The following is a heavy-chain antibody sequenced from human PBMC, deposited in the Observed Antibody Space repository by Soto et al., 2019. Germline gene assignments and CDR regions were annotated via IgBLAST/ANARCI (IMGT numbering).Heavy chain of an antibody. CDR3: ARDSSGYYWFDP. Sequence: SETLSLTCAVSGGSISSSNWWSWVRQPPGKGLEWIGEIYHSGSTNYNPSLKSRVTISVDKSKNQFSLKMSSVTAADTAVYYCARDSSGYYWFDPWGQGTLVTVSS. CDR1: GGSISSSNW. CDR2: IYHSGST. V-gene: IGHV4-4*02. D-gene: IGHD3-22*01. J-gene: IGHJ5*02.